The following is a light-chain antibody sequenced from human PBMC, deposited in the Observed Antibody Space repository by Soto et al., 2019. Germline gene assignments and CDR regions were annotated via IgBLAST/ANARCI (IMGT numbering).Light chain of an antibody. Sequence: QSALTQPASVSGSPGQSITISCTGTSSDVGSYYLVSWYQQHPGEAPKLIIYEVSKRPSGVSNRFSGSKSGDTASLTISGLQAEDEADYYCCSYAGSSSILVFGGGTKLTVL. V-gene: IGLV2-23*02. CDR2: EVS. CDR3: CSYAGSSSILV. CDR1: SSDVGSYYL. J-gene: IGLJ3*02.